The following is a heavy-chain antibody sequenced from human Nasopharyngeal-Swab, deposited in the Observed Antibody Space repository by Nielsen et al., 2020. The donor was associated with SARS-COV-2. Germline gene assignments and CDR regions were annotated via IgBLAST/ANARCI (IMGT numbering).Heavy chain of an antibody. Sequence: GGSLRLSCAASGFTFDDYGMNWVRQAPGKGLEWVSGINWNGGSTSYAASVKGRFTISRDNAKNSLYLQMSSLRAEDTAVYYCARMNYYFYYGMDVWGQGTTVTVSS. V-gene: IGHV3-20*04. CDR3: ARMNYYFYYGMDV. CDR2: INWNGGST. J-gene: IGHJ6*02. CDR1: GFTFDDYG.